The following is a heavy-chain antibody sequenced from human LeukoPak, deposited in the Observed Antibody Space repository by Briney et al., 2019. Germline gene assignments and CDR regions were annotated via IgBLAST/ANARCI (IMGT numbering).Heavy chain of an antibody. CDR1: GYTFTGYY. V-gene: IGHV1-2*02. J-gene: IGHJ4*02. CDR2: INPNSGGT. Sequence: ASVKVSCKASGYTFTGYYMHWVRQAPGQGLEWMGWINPNSGGTNYAQKFQGRVTMTRDTSISTAYMELSRLRSDDTAVYYCAVETFGELLYLDYWGQGTLVTVSS. CDR3: AVETFGELLYLDY. D-gene: IGHD3-10*01.